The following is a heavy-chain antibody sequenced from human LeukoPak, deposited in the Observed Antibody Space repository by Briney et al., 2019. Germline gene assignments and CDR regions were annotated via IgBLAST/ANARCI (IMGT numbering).Heavy chain of an antibody. CDR1: GGSISSYY. V-gene: IGHV4-4*07. D-gene: IGHD6-6*01. CDR2: IYTSGST. CDR3: ARQSEYSSSSPLPWFDP. J-gene: IGHJ5*02. Sequence: SETLSLTCTVSGGSISSYYWSWIRQPAGKGLEWIGRIYTSGSTNYNPSLKSRVTMSVDTSKNQFSLKLSSVTAADTAVYYCARQSEYSSSSPLPWFDPWGQGTLVTVSS.